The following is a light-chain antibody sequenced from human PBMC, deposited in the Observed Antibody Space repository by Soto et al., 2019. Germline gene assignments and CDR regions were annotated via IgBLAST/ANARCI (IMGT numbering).Light chain of an antibody. Sequence: SALTQPASVSGSPGQSITLSCSGTSSDIGRYNYVSWYQQHPGKAPKLIIYDVTNRPSGVSDRFSGSKSGNTASLTISGLQAEDEADYHCGSFSSGGTVVVFGGGTKLTVL. V-gene: IGLV2-14*03. J-gene: IGLJ2*01. CDR3: GSFSSGGTVVV. CDR2: DVT. CDR1: SSDIGRYNY.